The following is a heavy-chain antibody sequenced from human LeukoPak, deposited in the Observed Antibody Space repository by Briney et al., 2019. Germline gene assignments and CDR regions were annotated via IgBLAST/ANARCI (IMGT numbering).Heavy chain of an antibody. CDR1: GFCFTTYW. CDR3: ARDNDYYGSGSYYSVQNYMDV. D-gene: IGHD3-10*01. J-gene: IGHJ6*03. V-gene: IGHV3-48*04. Sequence: GWSLRLSCAASGFCFTTYWMGWVRQDPGAGLERTSYISSSGSTIYYADSVKGRFTITRDNAKNSLYLQMNSLRAEDTAVYYCARDNDYYGSGSYYSVQNYMDVWGKGTTVTISS. CDR2: ISSSGSTI.